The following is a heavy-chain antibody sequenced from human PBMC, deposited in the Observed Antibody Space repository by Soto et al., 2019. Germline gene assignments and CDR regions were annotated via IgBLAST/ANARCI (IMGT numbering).Heavy chain of an antibody. D-gene: IGHD2-21*01. CDR1: GFTFNNAW. CDR2: VKSKTHGGTS. Sequence: GGSLRLSCAASGFTFNNAWINWVRQAPEKGLEWVGRVKSKTHGGTSDYAESVKGRFVVSRDDSNNVVYLQMNSLTVEDTAVYYCTTDSYSGPTAVRFDKWGRGTLVTAPQ. V-gene: IGHV3-15*07. J-gene: IGHJ4*01. CDR3: TTDSYSGPTAVRFDK.